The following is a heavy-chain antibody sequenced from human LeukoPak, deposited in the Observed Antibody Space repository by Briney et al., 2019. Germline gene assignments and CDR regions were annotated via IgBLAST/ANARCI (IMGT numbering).Heavy chain of an antibody. D-gene: IGHD7-27*01. Sequence: NPGGSLRLSCAASGFTFSSYSMNWVRQAPGKGLEWVSSISSSSSYIYYADSVKGRFTISRDNAKNSLYLQMNSLRAEDTAVYYCARGGLGIPQLFDYWGQGTLVTVSS. J-gene: IGHJ4*02. CDR1: GFTFSSYS. CDR2: ISSSSSYI. CDR3: ARGGLGIPQLFDY. V-gene: IGHV3-21*01.